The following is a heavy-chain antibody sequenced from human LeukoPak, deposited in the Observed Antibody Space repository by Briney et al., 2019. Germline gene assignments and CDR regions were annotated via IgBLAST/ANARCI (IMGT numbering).Heavy chain of an antibody. CDR2: INHSGST. CDR3: RLGGALGY. Sequence: SETLSLTCAVYGGSFSGYYWSWIRQPPGKGLEWIGEINHSGSTNYNPSLKSRVTISVDTSKNQFSLKLSSVTAADTAVYYCRLGGALGYWGQGTLVTVSS. CDR1: GGSFSGYY. D-gene: IGHD3-10*01. V-gene: IGHV4-34*01. J-gene: IGHJ4*02.